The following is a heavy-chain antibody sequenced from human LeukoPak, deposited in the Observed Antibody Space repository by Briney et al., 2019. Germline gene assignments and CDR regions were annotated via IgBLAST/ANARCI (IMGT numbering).Heavy chain of an antibody. CDR2: IHYSGST. D-gene: IGHD1-14*01. J-gene: IGHJ5*02. V-gene: IGHV4-59*08. CDR1: GGSISSSY. CDR3: ARHEPGWFDT. Sequence: SETLSLTCTVSGGSISSSYWSWIRQPPGKGLEWIGYIHYSGSTNYNPSLKSRATISVDTSKAHFSLKLSSATAADTAVYYCARHEPGWFDTWGQGTLVTVSS.